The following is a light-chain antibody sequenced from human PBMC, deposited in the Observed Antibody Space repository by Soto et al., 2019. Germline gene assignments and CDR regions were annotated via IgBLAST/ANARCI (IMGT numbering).Light chain of an antibody. CDR1: QNVNNNY. CDR3: QQYGGAPLT. V-gene: IGKV3-20*01. J-gene: IGKJ4*01. Sequence: EIVLTQSPGTLSLSPGERATLSCRASQNVNNNYLAWYQQKPGQAPRLLIYGASRRSTDIPDRFSGSGSGTDFTLTITRREPEDSAVYSCQQYGGAPLTFGGGTKVEIK. CDR2: GAS.